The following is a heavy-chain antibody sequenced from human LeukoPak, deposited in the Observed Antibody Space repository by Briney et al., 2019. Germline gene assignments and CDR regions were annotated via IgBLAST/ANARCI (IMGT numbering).Heavy chain of an antibody. CDR2: ISPANSET. V-gene: IGHV5-51*01. D-gene: IGHD3-16*01. J-gene: IGHJ5*02. CDR1: GYRFTSYW. CDR3: ARRGGNSLAP. Sequence: GESLKITCKGSGYRFTSYWIAWVRQQPGKGLELMGIISPANSETLYSPSFQVQVTMSADSSTAYLQWSSLKASDTAMYYCARRGGNSLAPWGEGTLVTVSS.